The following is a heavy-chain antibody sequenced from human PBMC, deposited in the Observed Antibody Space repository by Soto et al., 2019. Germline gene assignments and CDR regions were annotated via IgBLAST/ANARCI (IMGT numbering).Heavy chain of an antibody. J-gene: IGHJ4*02. CDR3: ASGSTTVLDY. CDR1: GGSISSYH. V-gene: IGHV4-59*08. Sequence: SETLPLTCTVSGGSISSYHWSWIRQPPGKGLEWIGYISDSGSTNYNPALKSRVTISLDTSKNQFSLKVSSVTAADTAVYYCASGSTTVLDYWGQGTLVTVS. CDR2: ISDSGST. D-gene: IGHD3-10*01.